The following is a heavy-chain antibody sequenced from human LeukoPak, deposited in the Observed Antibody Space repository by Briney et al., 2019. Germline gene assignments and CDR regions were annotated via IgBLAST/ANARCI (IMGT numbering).Heavy chain of an antibody. J-gene: IGHJ6*03. CDR3: ARLLGYCSSTSCYHYYYYYMDV. D-gene: IGHD2-2*01. CDR2: ISSSSSYI. V-gene: IGHV3-21*01. CDR1: GFTFSSHS. Sequence: GGSLRLSCAASGFTFSSHSMNWVRQAPGKGLEWVSSISSSSSYIYYADSVKGRFTISRDNAKNSLYLQMNSLRAEDTAVYYCARLLGYCSSTSCYHYYYYYMDVWGKGTTVTVSS.